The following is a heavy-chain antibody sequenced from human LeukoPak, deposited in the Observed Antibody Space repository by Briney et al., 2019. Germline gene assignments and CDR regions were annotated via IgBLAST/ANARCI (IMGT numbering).Heavy chain of an antibody. CDR2: IYYSGST. V-gene: IGHV4-59*01. Sequence: SETLSLTCTVSGGSISSYYWSWIRQPPGKGLEWIGYIYYSGSTNYNPSLKSRVTILVDTSKNQFSLKLSSVTAADTAVYYCARDLTVTTPNYGMDFWGQGTTVTVSS. CDR1: GGSISSYY. D-gene: IGHD4-17*01. CDR3: ARDLTVTTPNYGMDF. J-gene: IGHJ6*02.